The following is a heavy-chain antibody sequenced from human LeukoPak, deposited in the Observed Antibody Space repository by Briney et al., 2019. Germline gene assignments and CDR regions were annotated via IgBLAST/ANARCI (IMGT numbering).Heavy chain of an antibody. J-gene: IGHJ4*02. D-gene: IGHD2-21*01. Sequence: GGSLRLSCAASGFTFGTNTMIWVRQAPGKGLEWVSVISGSGDTAYYADSVKGRFTISRDNPKDTLFLQMNSLRADDTAVYYCAKDPHPAYCGGDCYFQWGQGTLVTVSS. CDR2: ISGSGDTA. CDR1: GFTFGTNT. CDR3: AKDPHPAYCGGDCYFQ. V-gene: IGHV3-23*01.